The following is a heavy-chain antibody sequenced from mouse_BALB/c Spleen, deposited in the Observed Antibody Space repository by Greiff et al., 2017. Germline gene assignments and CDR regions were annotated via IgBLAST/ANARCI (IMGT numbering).Heavy chain of an antibody. Sequence: EVKLVESGGGLVQPGGSLKLSCAASGFTFSSYGMSWVRQTPDKRLELVATINSNGGSTYYPDSVKGRFTISRDNAKNTLYLQMSSLKSEDTAMYYCARESYGYDVGWYYFDYWGQGTTLTVSS. V-gene: IGHV5-6-3*01. CDR2: INSNGGST. CDR1: GFTFSSYG. D-gene: IGHD2-2*01. CDR3: ARESYGYDVGWYYFDY. J-gene: IGHJ2*01.